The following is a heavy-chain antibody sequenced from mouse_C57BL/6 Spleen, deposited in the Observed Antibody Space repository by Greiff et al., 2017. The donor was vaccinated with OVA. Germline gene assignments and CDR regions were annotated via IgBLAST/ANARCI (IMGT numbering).Heavy chain of an antibody. CDR3: TREDYEYENYAMDY. Sequence: EVKLMESGGGLVQPGGSMKLSCAASGFTFSDAWMDWVRQSPEKGLEWVAEIRNKANNHATYYAESVKGRFTISRDDSKSSVYLQMNSLRAEDTVIYYCTREDYEYENYAMDYWGKGTSVTVSS. V-gene: IGHV6-6*01. CDR1: GFTFSDAW. D-gene: IGHD2-4*01. J-gene: IGHJ4*01. CDR2: IRNKANNHAT.